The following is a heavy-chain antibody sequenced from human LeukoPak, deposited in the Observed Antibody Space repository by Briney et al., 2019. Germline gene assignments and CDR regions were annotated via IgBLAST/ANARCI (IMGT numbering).Heavy chain of an antibody. CDR3: VKEGPGYYDSSGYFAYFDY. J-gene: IGHJ4*02. V-gene: IGHV3-64D*06. CDR1: GFSFSSNS. Sequence: GVYLRLSCSASGFSFSSNSMHWVRQAPGKGLEYVSAISGNGGSTYYADSVKGRFTISRDNSKNTLYLQMSSLRAEDTAVYYCVKEGPGYYDSSGYFAYFDYWGQGTLVTVSS. CDR2: ISGNGGST. D-gene: IGHD3-22*01.